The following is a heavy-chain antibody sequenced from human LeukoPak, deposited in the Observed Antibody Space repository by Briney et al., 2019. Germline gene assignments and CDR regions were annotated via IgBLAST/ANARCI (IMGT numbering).Heavy chain of an antibody. CDR1: GFTFSDYY. D-gene: IGHD3-22*01. Sequence: PGGSLRLSYAASGFTFSDYYMNWLRQAPGKGLEWVSYISSSGNTIYYADSVKGRFTISRDNAKNSLYLQMNSLRAEDTAVYYCARGEISGYYLGGYFDYWGQGTLVTVSS. CDR2: ISSSGNTI. J-gene: IGHJ4*02. CDR3: ARGEISGYYLGGYFDY. V-gene: IGHV3-11*04.